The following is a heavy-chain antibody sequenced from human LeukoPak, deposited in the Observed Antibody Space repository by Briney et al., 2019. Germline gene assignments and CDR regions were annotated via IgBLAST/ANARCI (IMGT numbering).Heavy chain of an antibody. J-gene: IGHJ6*02. CDR1: GFIFSSYW. D-gene: IGHD1-26*01. CDR3: ARNRIVGASNYYGMDV. Sequence: PGGSLRLSCAASGFIFSSYWMHWVRQAPGKGLVWVSRINSDGSSTNYADSVKGRFTISRDNAKNSLYLQMNSLRAEDTAVFYCARNRIVGASNYYGMDVWGQGTTVTVSS. CDR2: INSDGSST. V-gene: IGHV3-74*01.